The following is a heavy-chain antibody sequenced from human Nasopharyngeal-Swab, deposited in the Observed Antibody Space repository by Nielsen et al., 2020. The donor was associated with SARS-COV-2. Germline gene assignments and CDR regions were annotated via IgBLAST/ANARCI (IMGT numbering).Heavy chain of an antibody. J-gene: IGHJ4*02. D-gene: IGHD3-16*01. V-gene: IGHV3-48*03. Sequence: GESLKISCAASGFTFSSYEMTWVRQAQGKGLEWVSYISSSGSTIYYADSVKGRFTISRDNAKNSLYLQMNSLRAEDTAVYYCARGLWVADGGFDYWGQGTLVTVSS. CDR2: ISSSGSTI. CDR3: ARGLWVADGGFDY. CDR1: GFTFSSYE.